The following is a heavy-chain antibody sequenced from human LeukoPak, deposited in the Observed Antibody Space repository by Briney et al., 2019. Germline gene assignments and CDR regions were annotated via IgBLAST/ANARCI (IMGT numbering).Heavy chain of an antibody. D-gene: IGHD6-13*01. Sequence: ASVKVSCKASGYTFTSYAMNWVRQAPGQGLEWMGWINTNTGNPTYAQGFTGRFVFSLDTSVSTAYLQISGLKAEDTAVYYCARVDSSSWYYYFDYWGQGTLVTVSS. CDR2: INTNTGNP. CDR1: GYTFTSYA. V-gene: IGHV7-4-1*02. J-gene: IGHJ4*02. CDR3: ARVDSSSWYYYFDY.